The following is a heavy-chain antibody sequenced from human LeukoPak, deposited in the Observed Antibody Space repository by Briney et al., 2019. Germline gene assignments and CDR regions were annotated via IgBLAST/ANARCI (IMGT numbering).Heavy chain of an antibody. CDR3: ARGQGGSYRIDAFDI. J-gene: IGHJ3*02. D-gene: IGHD1-26*01. Sequence: PGGSPRLSCAASGFTFSRHGMHWVRQAPGKGLEWVSSISSSSSYIYYADSVKGRFTISRDNAKNSLYLQMNSLRAEDTAVYYCARGQGGSYRIDAFDIWGQGTMVTVSS. CDR1: GFTFSRHG. CDR2: ISSSSSYI. V-gene: IGHV3-21*01.